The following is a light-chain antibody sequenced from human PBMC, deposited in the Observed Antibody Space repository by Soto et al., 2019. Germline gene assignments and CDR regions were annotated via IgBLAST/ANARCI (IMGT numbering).Light chain of an antibody. CDR1: TSNFGTKS. CDR3: STWDVSLNGWV. CDR2: SSD. V-gene: IGLV1-44*01. Sequence: QSVLTQPPSASGTPGQRVTISCSGATSNFGTKSVNWYQHLPGAAPRLLMYSSDLRPSGVPDRFSGSKSGTTASLAISGVQSEDEADYYCSTWDVSLNGWVFGGGTKLTVL. J-gene: IGLJ3*02.